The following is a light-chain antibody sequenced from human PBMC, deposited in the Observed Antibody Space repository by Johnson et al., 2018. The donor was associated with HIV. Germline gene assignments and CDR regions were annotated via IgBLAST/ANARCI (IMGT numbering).Light chain of an antibody. J-gene: IGLJ1*01. V-gene: IGLV1-51*01. CDR1: SSNIGNNY. Sequence: QSVLTQPPSVSAAPGQKVTISCSGSSSNIGNNYVSWYQQLPGTAPKLLIYDNNKRPSGIPDRFSGSKSGTSATLGITGLQTGDEADYYCGTWDSSLGAYVSGTGTKFTVL. CDR2: DNN. CDR3: GTWDSSLGAYV.